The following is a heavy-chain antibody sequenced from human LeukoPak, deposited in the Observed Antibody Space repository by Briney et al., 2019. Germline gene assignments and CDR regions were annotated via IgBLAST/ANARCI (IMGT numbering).Heavy chain of an antibody. CDR1: GGSFSGYY. CDR2: IYYTGTT. J-gene: IGHJ3*01. CDR3: ARRWVYDKRAFDA. Sequence: PSETLSLTCAVYGGSFSGYYWSWIRQPPGKGLEWIGYIYYTGTTDSNPSLKSRVTISLDTSKNQFSLKLSSVTAADTAVYYCARRWVYDKRAFDAWGQGAMVTVSS. V-gene: IGHV4-59*08. D-gene: IGHD3-16*01.